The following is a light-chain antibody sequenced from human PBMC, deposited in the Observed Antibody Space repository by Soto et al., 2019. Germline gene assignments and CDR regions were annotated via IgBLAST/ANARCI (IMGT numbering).Light chain of an antibody. Sequence: IQLTQSPSSLSASVGDSVTITCRASQGSITYLAWYQQKPGKAPNLLIYGSSTLQSGVPLRFSGSGSGTDFTLTINSLQAEDFATYYCQQTRSYPSTFGGGTKVDIK. CDR2: GSS. J-gene: IGKJ4*01. V-gene: IGKV1-9*01. CDR3: QQTRSYPST. CDR1: QGSITY.